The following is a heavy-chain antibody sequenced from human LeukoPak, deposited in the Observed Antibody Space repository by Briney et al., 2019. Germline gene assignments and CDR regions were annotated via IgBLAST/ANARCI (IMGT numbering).Heavy chain of an antibody. D-gene: IGHD3-3*01. CDR1: GYSISSGYY. CDR2: IYYSGST. V-gene: IGHV4-38-2*02. J-gene: IGHJ5*02. CDR3: ARDSPRYDFWSGYYPNWFDP. Sequence: SETLSLTCTVSGYSISSGYYWGWIRQPPGKGLEWIGSIYYSGSTYYNPSLKSRVTISVDTSKNQFSLKLSSVTAADTAVYYCARDSPRYDFWSGYYPNWFDPWGQGTLVTVSS.